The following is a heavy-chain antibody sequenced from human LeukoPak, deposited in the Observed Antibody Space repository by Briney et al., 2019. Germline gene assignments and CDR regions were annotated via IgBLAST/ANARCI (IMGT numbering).Heavy chain of an antibody. J-gene: IGHJ4*02. CDR2: IYTSGST. CDR3: ARVRPYSSGSYYFDY. V-gene: IGHV4-4*07. Sequence: SETLSLTCTVSGGSISSYYWSWIRQPAGKGLEWIGRIYTSGSTNYNPSLKSRVTMSVDTSKNQFSLKLSSVTAADTAVYYCARVRPYSSGSYYFDYWGQGTLVTVSS. CDR1: GGSISSYY. D-gene: IGHD6-19*01.